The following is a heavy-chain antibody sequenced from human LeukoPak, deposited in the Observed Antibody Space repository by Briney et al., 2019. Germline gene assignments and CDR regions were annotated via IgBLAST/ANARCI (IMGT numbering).Heavy chain of an antibody. CDR3: ARSADCSGYAKFDC. Sequence: GGSLRLSSAASGFPFSDYYMSWSREAPGEGLEWVSYISSSGSTIYSADSVKSRVTISRDNAKNSLYLQMNSLKAEDTAVYYCARSADCSGYAKFDCWGQGTLVTVSS. J-gene: IGHJ4*02. D-gene: IGHD3-22*01. CDR1: GFPFSDYY. V-gene: IGHV3-11*04. CDR2: ISSSGSTI.